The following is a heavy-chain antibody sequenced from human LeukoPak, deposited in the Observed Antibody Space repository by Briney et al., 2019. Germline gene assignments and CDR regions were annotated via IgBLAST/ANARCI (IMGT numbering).Heavy chain of an antibody. D-gene: IGHD1-1*01. V-gene: IGHV3-30*02. CDR1: RFTFSSYG. Sequence: GGSLRLSCAASRFTFSSYGMHWGRQAPGKGLEWVAFIRYDGGNKYYADSVKGRFTISRDNSKNTLYLQMNSLRAEDTAVYYCAKDGFIGNVFDYWGQGTLVTVSS. CDR3: AKDGFIGNVFDY. J-gene: IGHJ4*02. CDR2: IRYDGGNK.